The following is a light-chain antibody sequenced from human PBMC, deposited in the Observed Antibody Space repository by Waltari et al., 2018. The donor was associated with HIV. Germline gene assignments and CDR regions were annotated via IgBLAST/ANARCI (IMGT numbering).Light chain of an antibody. CDR2: AND. CDR3: ATWADILSAWV. CDR1: NSTVEISS. J-gene: IGLJ3*02. Sequence: QSVLTQPPSMSGPPGQRVTIPCSGSNSTVEISSSSWYQRVPGAAPKLLIFANDQRPLGVPDRFSGSKSGSSASLAISGLRSEDEADYYCATWADILSAWVFGGGTRVTVL. V-gene: IGLV1-47*01.